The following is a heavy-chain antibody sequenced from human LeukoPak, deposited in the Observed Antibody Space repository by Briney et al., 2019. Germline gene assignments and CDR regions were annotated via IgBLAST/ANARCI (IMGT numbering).Heavy chain of an antibody. Sequence: GGSLRLSCAASGFTFSSYGMSWVRQAPGKGLEWVSAVSSGGGGTYYADSVKGRFTISGGNSKNTLYLQMNSLRAEDTAVYYCAKGRGWPWYFDLWGRGTLVTVSS. CDR3: AKGRGWPWYFDL. V-gene: IGHV3-23*01. CDR2: VSSGGGGT. D-gene: IGHD6-19*01. J-gene: IGHJ2*01. CDR1: GFTFSSYG.